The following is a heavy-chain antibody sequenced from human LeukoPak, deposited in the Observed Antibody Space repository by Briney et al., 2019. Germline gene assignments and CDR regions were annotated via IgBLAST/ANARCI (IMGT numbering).Heavy chain of an antibody. V-gene: IGHV3-30*02. J-gene: IGHJ4*02. D-gene: IGHD4-11*01. Sequence: HPGRSLRLSCVASGFSFSDYGMHWVRRAPGKGLEWVASIGIDENNKYYADSVKGRFTISRDNSESTLHVQMNSLRAEDTAVYYCANSFPGGRYSPGGFWGQGTLVTVSS. CDR3: ANSFPGGRYSPGGF. CDR2: IGIDENNK. CDR1: GFSFSDYG.